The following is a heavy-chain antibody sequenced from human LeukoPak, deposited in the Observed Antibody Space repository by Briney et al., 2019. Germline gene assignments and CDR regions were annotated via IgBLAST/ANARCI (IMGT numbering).Heavy chain of an antibody. D-gene: IGHD3-9*01. CDR3: ARSIGLTGGGVDV. V-gene: IGHV3-11*01. J-gene: IGHJ6*02. CDR1: GFTFSDYN. Sequence: PGGSLRLSCAASGFTFSDYNMNWVRQAPGKGLEWVSYVTNGGSTIHHADSVKGRFTISRDNAKKTLYLQMNSLRAEDTAVYYCARSIGLTGGGVDVWGQGTTVTVSS. CDR2: VTNGGSTI.